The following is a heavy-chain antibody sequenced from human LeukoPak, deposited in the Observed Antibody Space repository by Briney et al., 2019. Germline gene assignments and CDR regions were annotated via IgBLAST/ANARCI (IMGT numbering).Heavy chain of an antibody. CDR2: INPSGGST. CDR1: GYTLTSYH. J-gene: IGHJ5*02. D-gene: IGHD3-16*01. CDR3: ARAPFLIPWFDP. Sequence: ASVKVSCKASGYTLTSYHMHWVRQAPGQGLEWMGIINPSGGSTSYAQKFQGRVTMTRDTSTSTVYMELSSLRSEDTAVYYCARAPFLIPWFDPRGQGTLVTVSS. V-gene: IGHV1-46*01.